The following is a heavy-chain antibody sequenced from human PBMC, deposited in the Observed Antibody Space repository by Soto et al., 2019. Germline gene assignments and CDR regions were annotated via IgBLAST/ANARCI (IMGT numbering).Heavy chain of an antibody. CDR3: ARGSSSWYEVYNWLDP. D-gene: IGHD6-13*01. V-gene: IGHV1-2*04. Sequence: ASVKVSCKASGYTFTGYYMHWVRQAPGQGLEWMGWINPNSGGTNYAQKFQGWVTMTRDTSTSTAYMELSRLRSDDTAVYYCARGSSSWYEVYNWLDPWGQGTQVTVSS. CDR1: GYTFTGYY. CDR2: INPNSGGT. J-gene: IGHJ5*02.